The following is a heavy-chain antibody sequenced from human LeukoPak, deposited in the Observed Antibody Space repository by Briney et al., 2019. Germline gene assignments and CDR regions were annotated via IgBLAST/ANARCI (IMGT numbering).Heavy chain of an antibody. Sequence: ASVKVSCKSSGYTFTGYYMHWVRQAPGQGLEWMGWINPNSGGTNYAQKFQGRVTMTRDTSISTAYMELSRLRSDDTAVYYCARLHSSGPGRDAFDIWGQGTMVTVSP. CDR3: ARLHSSGPGRDAFDI. J-gene: IGHJ3*02. V-gene: IGHV1-2*02. CDR2: INPNSGGT. D-gene: IGHD6-19*01. CDR1: GYTFTGYY.